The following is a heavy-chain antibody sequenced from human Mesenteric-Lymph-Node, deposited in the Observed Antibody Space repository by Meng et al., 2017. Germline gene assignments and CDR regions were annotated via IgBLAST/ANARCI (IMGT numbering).Heavy chain of an antibody. CDR3: ASFPPPGKQWLVTDY. Sequence: PPPTLALTCAVAGNTITSGDCSWTWIRQPPGKGLEWIGYIYHGVNIYYTPSLRSRVTISVDKSRSQFSLKLTSVSAADTAVYYCASFPPPGKQWLVTDYWGQGTLVTVSS. V-gene: IGHV4-30-2*01. J-gene: IGHJ4*02. D-gene: IGHD6-19*01. CDR2: IYHGVNI. CDR1: GNTITSGDCS.